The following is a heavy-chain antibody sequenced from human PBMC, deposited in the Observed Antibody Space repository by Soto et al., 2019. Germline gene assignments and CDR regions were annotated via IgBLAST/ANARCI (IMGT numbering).Heavy chain of an antibody. J-gene: IGHJ5*02. Sequence: SETLSLTCAVSGGYISGGYYSWSWIRQPPGKGLEWIGFIYNSGSTYYNSSLKSRVTISVDRSKNHFFLNLTSVTAADTAVYYCARVADCSGGSCLNNWLDPWGQGTLVTVSS. CDR1: GGYISGGYYS. CDR3: ARVADCSGGSCLNNWLDP. CDR2: IYNSGST. V-gene: IGHV4-30-2*01. D-gene: IGHD2-15*01.